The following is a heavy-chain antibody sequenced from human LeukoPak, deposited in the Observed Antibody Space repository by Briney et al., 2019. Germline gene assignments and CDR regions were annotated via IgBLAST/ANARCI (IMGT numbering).Heavy chain of an antibody. V-gene: IGHV5-51*01. D-gene: IGHD5-12*01. CDR2: IYPGDSDT. J-gene: IGHJ6*04. CDR3: ARQRAGYSGYDSEDYGMDV. CDR1: GYSFTSYW. Sequence: GESLKISCKGSGYSFTSYWIGWVRQMPGKGLEWMGIIYPGDSDTRYSPSFQGQVTISADKSISTAYLQWSSLKASDTAMYYCARQRAGYSGYDSEDYGMDVWGKGTTVTVSS.